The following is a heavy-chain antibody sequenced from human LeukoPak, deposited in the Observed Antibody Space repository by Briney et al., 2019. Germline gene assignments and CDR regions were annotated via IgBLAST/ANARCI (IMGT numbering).Heavy chain of an antibody. CDR3: ARVNSWVFDI. J-gene: IGHJ3*02. Sequence: SETLSLTCTVSGGSISSYYWSWIRQPPGKGLEWIGYIYYSGSTNYNPSLKRRVTISVDTSKNQFSLKLSSVTAADRSVYYCARVNSWVFDIWGQGTMVTVSS. V-gene: IGHV4-59*01. CDR1: GGSISSYY. CDR2: IYYSGST. D-gene: IGHD2-15*01.